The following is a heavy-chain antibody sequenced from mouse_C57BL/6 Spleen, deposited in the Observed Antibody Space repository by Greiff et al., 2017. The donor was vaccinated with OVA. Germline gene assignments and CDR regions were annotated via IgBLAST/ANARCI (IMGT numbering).Heavy chain of an antibody. Sequence: EVQLLESGGGLVQPGGSVKLSCAASGFTFSDYYMYWVRQTPEKRLEWVAYISNGGGSTNYQDTVKGRFTLTRDNSKNTLYLQMRRLKSEDTAVYYCARQGYYGSSPAWFAYWGQGTLVTVSA. CDR3: ARQGYYGSSPAWFAY. CDR1: GFTFSDYY. V-gene: IGHV5-12*01. CDR2: ISNGGGST. D-gene: IGHD1-1*01. J-gene: IGHJ3*01.